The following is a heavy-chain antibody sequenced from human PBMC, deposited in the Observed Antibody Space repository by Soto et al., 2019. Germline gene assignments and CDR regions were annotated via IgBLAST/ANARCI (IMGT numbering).Heavy chain of an antibody. CDR1: GDSLSNFY. D-gene: IGHD3-22*01. CDR2: FHGTGNT. Sequence: SETRSLPCTVSGDSLSNFYWTWIRQPPGKGLKWIGYFHGTGNTGYNPSLENRICLGLGTSGNQFSLWLSSVTASDTAIYYSARGILVLIVSLCAYGGHGLPATV. V-gene: IGHV4-59*01. J-gene: IGHJ4*03. CDR3: ARGILVLIVSLCAY.